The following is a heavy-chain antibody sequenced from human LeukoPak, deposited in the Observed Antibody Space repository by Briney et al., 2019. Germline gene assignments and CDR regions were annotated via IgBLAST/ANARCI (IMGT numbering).Heavy chain of an antibody. CDR2: INNDGSGT. Sequence: GGSLRLSCAASGFTFSSYWMHWVRPAPGKGPVWVPRINNDGSGTTSADSVKGRFTISRDDPKNTLYLQMNSLRAEDTAVYYCVRGGESTWSWGQGTLVTVSS. V-gene: IGHV3-74*01. D-gene: IGHD2-15*01. CDR1: GFTFSSYW. J-gene: IGHJ5*02. CDR3: VRGGESTWS.